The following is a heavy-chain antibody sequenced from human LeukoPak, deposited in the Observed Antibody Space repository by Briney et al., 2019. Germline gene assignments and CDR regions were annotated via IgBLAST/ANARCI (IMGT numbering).Heavy chain of an antibody. V-gene: IGHV3-23*01. CDR2: ISGSGGST. J-gene: IGHJ3*02. CDR1: GFTFSSYA. Sequence: GGSLRLSCAASGFTFSSYAMSWVRQAPGKGLEWVSAISGSGGSTYYADSVKGRFTVSRDNSKNTLYLQMNSLRAEDTAVYYCAKRRDSSGWYRAFDIWGQGTMVTVSS. CDR3: AKRRDSSGWYRAFDI. D-gene: IGHD6-19*01.